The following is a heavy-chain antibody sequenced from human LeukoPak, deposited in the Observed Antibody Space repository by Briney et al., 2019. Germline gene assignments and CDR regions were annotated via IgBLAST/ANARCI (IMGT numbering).Heavy chain of an antibody. CDR1: GFTFSSYS. CDR2: ISSSSSYI. CDR3: AKSFYGDYEYYYYYYYMDV. J-gene: IGHJ6*03. D-gene: IGHD4-17*01. V-gene: IGHV3-21*04. Sequence: GGSLRLSCAASGFTFSSYSMNWVRQAPGKGLEWVSSISSSSSYIYYADSVKGRFTISRDNAKNSLYLQMNSLRTEDTAVYYCAKSFYGDYEYYYYYYYMDVWGKGTTVTISS.